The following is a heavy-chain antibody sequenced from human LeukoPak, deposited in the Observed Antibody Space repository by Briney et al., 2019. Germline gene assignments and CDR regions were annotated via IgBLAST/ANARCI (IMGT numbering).Heavy chain of an antibody. CDR1: GGSISSGGYY. CDR2: IYHSGST. Sequence: SETLSLTCTVSGGSISSGGYYWSWIRQPPGKGLEWIGYIYHSGSTYYNPSLKSRVTISVDRSKNQFSLKLSSVTAADTAVYYCARDSVANWFDPWGQGTLVTVSS. J-gene: IGHJ5*02. V-gene: IGHV4-30-2*01. CDR3: ARDSVANWFDP.